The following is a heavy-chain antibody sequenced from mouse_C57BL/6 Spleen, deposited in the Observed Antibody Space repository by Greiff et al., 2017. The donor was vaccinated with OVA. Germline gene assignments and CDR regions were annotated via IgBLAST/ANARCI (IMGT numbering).Heavy chain of an antibody. Sequence: EVKLQESGPELVKPGASVKMSCKASGYTFTDYNMHWVKQSHGKSLEWIGYINPNNGGTSYNQKFKGKATLTVNKSSSTAYMELRSLTSEDSAVYYCARDHYYGSSFDYWGQGTTLTVSS. J-gene: IGHJ2*01. CDR1: GYTFTDYN. V-gene: IGHV1-22*01. CDR2: INPNNGGT. CDR3: ARDHYYGSSFDY. D-gene: IGHD1-1*01.